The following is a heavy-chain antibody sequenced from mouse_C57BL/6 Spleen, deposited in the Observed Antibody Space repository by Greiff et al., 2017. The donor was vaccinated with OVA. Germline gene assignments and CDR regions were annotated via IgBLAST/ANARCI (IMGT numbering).Heavy chain of an antibody. CDR2: IDPSDSYT. J-gene: IGHJ1*03. D-gene: IGHD1-1*01. CDR3: ARRPYGSRYFDV. CDR1: GYTFTSYW. V-gene: IGHV1-50*01. Sequence: QVQLKQPGAELVKPGASVKLSCKASGYTFTSYWMQWVNQRPGQGLEWIGEIDPSDSYTNYNQKFKGKATLTVDTSSSTAYLQLSSLTSEDSAVYYCARRPYGSRYFDVWGTGTTVTVSS.